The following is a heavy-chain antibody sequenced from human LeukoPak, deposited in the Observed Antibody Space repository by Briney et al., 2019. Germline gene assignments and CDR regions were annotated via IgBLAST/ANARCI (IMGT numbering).Heavy chain of an antibody. CDR1: GGSISSYY. Sequence: SETLSLTCTVSGGSISSYYWSWIRQPPGKGLEWIGYIYYSGGTNYNPSLKSRVTISVDTSKNQFSLKLSSVTAADTAVYYCARAGYCSGGSCYLRYYYYYGMDVWGQRTTVTVSS. V-gene: IGHV4-59*01. D-gene: IGHD2-15*01. CDR2: IYYSGGT. CDR3: ARAGYCSGGSCYLRYYYYYGMDV. J-gene: IGHJ6*02.